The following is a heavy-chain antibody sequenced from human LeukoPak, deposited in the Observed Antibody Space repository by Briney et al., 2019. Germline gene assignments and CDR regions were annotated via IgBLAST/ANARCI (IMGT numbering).Heavy chain of an antibody. CDR2: INHSGST. CDR3: AKNSVYYGMDV. J-gene: IGHJ6*02. V-gene: IGHV4-34*01. D-gene: IGHD4-23*01. Sequence: PSETLSLTCAVYGGSFSGYYWSWIRQPPGKGLEWIGEINHSGSTNYNPSLKSRVTISVDTSKNQSSLKLGSVTAADTAVYYCAKNSVYYGMDVWGQGTTVTVSS. CDR1: GGSFSGYY.